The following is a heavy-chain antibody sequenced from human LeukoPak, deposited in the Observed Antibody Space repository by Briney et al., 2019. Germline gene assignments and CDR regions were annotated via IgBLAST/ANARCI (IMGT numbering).Heavy chain of an antibody. V-gene: IGHV4-34*01. D-gene: IGHD4-17*01. CDR2: INHSGST. CDR3: ARETTVTTANWFDP. J-gene: IGHJ5*02. Sequence: KPSETLSLNCAVSGYSISSGYYWSWVPQPPRKGLEWIGEINHSGSTNYNPSLKSRVTISVDTSKNQFSLKLSSVTAADTAVYYCARETTVTTANWFDPWGQGTLVTVSS. CDR1: GYSISSGYY.